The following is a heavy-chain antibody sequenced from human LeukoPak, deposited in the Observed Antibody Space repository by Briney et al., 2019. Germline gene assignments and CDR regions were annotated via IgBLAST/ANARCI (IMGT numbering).Heavy chain of an antibody. D-gene: IGHD3-22*01. CDR1: GGSISSGSYY. Sequence: SETLSLTCTVSGGSISSGSYYWSWIRQPAGKGLEWIGRIYTSGSTNYNPSLKSRVTISVDTSKNQFSLKLSSVTAADTAVYYCARVRRETKRMIVVVITRKTSRNVWFDPWGQGTLVTVSS. V-gene: IGHV4-61*02. CDR3: ARVRRETKRMIVVVITRKTSRNVWFDP. CDR2: IYTSGST. J-gene: IGHJ5*02.